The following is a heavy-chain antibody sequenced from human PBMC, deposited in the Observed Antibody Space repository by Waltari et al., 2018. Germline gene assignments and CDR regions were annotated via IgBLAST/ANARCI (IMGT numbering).Heavy chain of an antibody. CDR3: AMTTVTTEWYFDL. CDR1: GYTFTSYD. J-gene: IGHJ2*01. CDR2: MNPNSGNT. V-gene: IGHV1-8*01. Sequence: QVQLVQSGAAVKKPGASVKVSCKASGYTFTSYDITWVRPATGQGLEWMGWMNPNSGNTGYAQKFQGRVTMTRNTSISTAYMELSSLRSEDTAVYYCAMTTVTTEWYFDLWGRGTLVTVSS. D-gene: IGHD4-17*01.